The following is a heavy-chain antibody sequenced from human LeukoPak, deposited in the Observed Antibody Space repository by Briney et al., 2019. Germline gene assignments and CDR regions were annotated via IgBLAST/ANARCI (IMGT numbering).Heavy chain of an antibody. J-gene: IGHJ4*02. CDR2: IKQNGSEK. V-gene: IGHV3-7*01. D-gene: IGHD1-26*01. CDR3: AVVGAFYRSFDY. Sequence: GGSLRLSCAASGFTFSSYWKSWVRQAPGKGLKWVANIKQNGSEKYYVDSVKGRFTISRDNAKNSLYLQMNSLRAEDTAVYYCAVVGAFYRSFDYWGQGTLVTVSS. CDR1: GFTFSSYW.